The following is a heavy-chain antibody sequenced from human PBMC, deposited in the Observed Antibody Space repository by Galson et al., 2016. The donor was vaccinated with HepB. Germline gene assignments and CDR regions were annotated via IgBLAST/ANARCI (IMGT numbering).Heavy chain of an antibody. V-gene: IGHV4-61*01. Sequence: ETLSLTCTVSGGSVSSASHYWSWVRQPTGKGLEWIGYISDSESTNYNPSLKGRVTTSLDRAKNQFSLRLNSVIAADTAVYYCAKDEGFYNGMDFWGQGTTVTVSS. J-gene: IGHJ6*02. CDR3: AKDEGFYNGMDF. CDR2: ISDSEST. D-gene: IGHD2-2*02. CDR1: GGSVSSASHY.